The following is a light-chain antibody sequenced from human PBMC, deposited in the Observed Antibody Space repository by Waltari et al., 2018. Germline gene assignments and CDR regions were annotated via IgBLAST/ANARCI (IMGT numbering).Light chain of an antibody. CDR2: DVS. J-gene: IGLJ2*01. CDR3: SSYTRSSTPV. V-gene: IGLV2-14*01. CDR1: SSDVGGYNY. Sequence: QSALTQPASVSGSPGQSITISCTGTSSDVGGYNYVSWYQQHPGKAPKLMIYDVSKRPSGVSNRFSGSKSGNTASLTISGLQAEDEADYYCSSYTRSSTPVFGGGTKLTVL.